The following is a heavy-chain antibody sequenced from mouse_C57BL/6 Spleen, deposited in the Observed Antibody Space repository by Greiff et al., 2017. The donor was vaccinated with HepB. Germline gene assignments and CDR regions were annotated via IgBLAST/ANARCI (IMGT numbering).Heavy chain of an antibody. Sequence: QVQLQQSGAELVKPGASVKISCKASGYAFSSYWMNWVKQRPGKGLEWIGQIYPGDGDTNYNGKFKGKATLTADKSSTTAYMQLSSLTSEDSAVYFCARSNWEGYFDVWGTGTTVTVSS. V-gene: IGHV1-80*01. CDR3: ARSNWEGYFDV. J-gene: IGHJ1*03. D-gene: IGHD4-1*01. CDR2: IYPGDGDT. CDR1: GYAFSSYW.